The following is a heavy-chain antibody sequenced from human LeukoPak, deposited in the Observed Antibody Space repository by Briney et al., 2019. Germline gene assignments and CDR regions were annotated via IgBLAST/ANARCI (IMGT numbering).Heavy chain of an antibody. V-gene: IGHV3-74*01. Sequence: GGSLRPSCAASGFTFSSYWMHWVRQAPGKGLVWVSRINSDGSSTSYADSVKGRFTISRDNAKNTLYLQMNSLRAEDTAVYYCARDLPYYDYVWGSYRYTDYFDYWGQGTLVTVSS. D-gene: IGHD3-16*02. J-gene: IGHJ4*02. CDR2: INSDGSST. CDR3: ARDLPYYDYVWGSYRYTDYFDY. CDR1: GFTFSSYW.